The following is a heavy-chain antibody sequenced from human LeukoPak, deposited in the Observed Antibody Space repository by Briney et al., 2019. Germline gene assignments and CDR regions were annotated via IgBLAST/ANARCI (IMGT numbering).Heavy chain of an antibody. D-gene: IGHD3-16*02. CDR2: IYSGGST. J-gene: IGHJ4*02. V-gene: IGHV3-53*01. CDR3: ASTEAYDYVWGSYRFSY. CDR1: GFTVSSNY. Sequence: GGSLRLSCAASGFTVSSNYMSWVRQAPGKGLEWVSVIYSGGSTYYADSVKGRFTISRDNSKNTLYLQMNSLRAEDTAVYCCASTEAYDYVWGSYRFSYWGQGTLVTVSS.